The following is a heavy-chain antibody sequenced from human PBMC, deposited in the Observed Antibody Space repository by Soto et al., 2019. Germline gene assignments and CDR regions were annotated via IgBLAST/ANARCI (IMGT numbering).Heavy chain of an antibody. CDR2: IRIGADNYAT. CDR1: QFTFSGSF. CDR3: AIRDY. Sequence: EVHLAESGGDLVQPGGSLKLACAASQFTFSGSFLHWVRQASGRGLQWVGHIRIGADNYATAYAASVNGRFTISRDDSKNTAFLQMNNLKTEDTAVYYCAIRDYWGQGTLVTVSS. J-gene: IGHJ4*02. V-gene: IGHV3-73*01.